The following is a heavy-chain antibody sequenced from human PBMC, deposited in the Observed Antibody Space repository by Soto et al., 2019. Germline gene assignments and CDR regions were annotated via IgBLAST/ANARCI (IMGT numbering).Heavy chain of an antibody. J-gene: IGHJ3*02. CDR1: GYTFTSYN. D-gene: IGHD5-12*01. Sequence: ASVKVSCKASGYTFTSYNVNWVRQATGQGLEWLGWMNPNSGNAGYAQNFQGRVTLTRNPSIGTAYMEMTSLRSDDTAVYYCARASSGYGFDAFDIWGQGTMVTV. V-gene: IGHV1-8*01. CDR2: MNPNSGNA. CDR3: ARASSGYGFDAFDI.